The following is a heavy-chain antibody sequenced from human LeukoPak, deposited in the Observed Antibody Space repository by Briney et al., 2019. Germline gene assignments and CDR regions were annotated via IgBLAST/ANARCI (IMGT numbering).Heavy chain of an antibody. CDR3: HPLSYVSN. J-gene: IGHJ4*02. D-gene: IGHD3-22*01. V-gene: IGHV3-74*01. Sequence: GGSLRLSCAVSGFTFSSRLMHWVRQAPGKGLVWVALIKDDGTTNYADSVRGRFTASRDDAKNTVYLQMSSLRAEDTAVYYCHPLSYVSNWGQGTLVTVSA. CDR1: GFTFSSRL. CDR2: IKDDGTT.